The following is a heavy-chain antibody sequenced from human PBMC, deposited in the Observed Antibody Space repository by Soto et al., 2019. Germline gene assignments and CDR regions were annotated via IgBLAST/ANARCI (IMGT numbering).Heavy chain of an antibody. Sequence: GESVKISFKGSGYSFTSYWIGWVRQMPGKGLEWMGIIYPGDSDTRYSPSFQGQVTISADKSISTAYLQWSSLKASDTAMYYCARRLGYCSGGSCAEGWFDPWGQGTLVTVSS. J-gene: IGHJ5*02. D-gene: IGHD2-15*01. CDR2: IYPGDSDT. V-gene: IGHV5-51*01. CDR3: ARRLGYCSGGSCAEGWFDP. CDR1: GYSFTSYW.